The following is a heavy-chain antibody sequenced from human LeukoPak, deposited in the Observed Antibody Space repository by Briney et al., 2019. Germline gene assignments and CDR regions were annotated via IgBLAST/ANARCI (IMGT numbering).Heavy chain of an antibody. D-gene: IGHD3-22*01. J-gene: IGHJ4*02. V-gene: IGHV1-2*02. CDR1: GYTFTGYY. CDR3: ARVSEDYYDSSGYYYPIDY. Sequence: GASVKVSCKASGYTFTGYYMHWVRQAPGQGLESMGWINPNSGGTNYAQKFQGRVTMTRDTSISTAYMELSRLRSDDTAVYYCARVSEDYYDSSGYYYPIDYWGQGTLVTVSS. CDR2: INPNSGGT.